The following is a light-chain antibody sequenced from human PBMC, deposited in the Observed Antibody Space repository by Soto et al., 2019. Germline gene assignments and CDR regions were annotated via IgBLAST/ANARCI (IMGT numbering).Light chain of an antibody. V-gene: IGKV4-1*01. Sequence: DIVMTQSPDSLAVSLGERATINCKSSQSVLYISNNKNYLAWYQQKPGQPPKLLIYWASTRDSGVPDRFSGSGSGTDFTLPISSLQAEDVAVYYCQQYYSTPWTFGQGTKVEIK. CDR2: WAS. CDR1: QSVLYISNNKNY. CDR3: QQYYSTPWT. J-gene: IGKJ1*01.